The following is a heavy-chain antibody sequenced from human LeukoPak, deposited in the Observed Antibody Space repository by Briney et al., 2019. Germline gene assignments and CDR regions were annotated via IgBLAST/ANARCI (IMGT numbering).Heavy chain of an antibody. CDR1: GYTFTSYG. V-gene: IGHV1-18*01. CDR3: ARVGAYCSGDSCFDF. J-gene: IGHJ4*02. Sequence: ASVKVSCKASGYTFTSYGISWVRQAPGQGLEWMGWISAYNGNADYAQKLQGRVTMTTDTSTSTAYMDLRTLRSDDTAVYYCARVGAYCSGDSCFDFWGQGTLVTVSS. D-gene: IGHD2-15*01. CDR2: ISAYNGNA.